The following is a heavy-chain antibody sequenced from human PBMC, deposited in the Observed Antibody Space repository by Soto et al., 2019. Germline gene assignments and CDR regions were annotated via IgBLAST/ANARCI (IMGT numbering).Heavy chain of an antibody. D-gene: IGHD3-9*01. Sequence: GVLRLSCTASGFSFGDYAMSWFRQAPGKGLEWVGFIRSKGYGGTTEYAASVKGRFTISRDDSKSIAYLQMNSLKTEDTAVYYCTRDYDTLTGYYPNYYHYGMDVWGQGTTVTVS. CDR3: TRDYDTLTGYYPNYYHYGMDV. J-gene: IGHJ6*02. CDR1: GFSFGDYA. V-gene: IGHV3-49*03. CDR2: IRSKGYGGTT.